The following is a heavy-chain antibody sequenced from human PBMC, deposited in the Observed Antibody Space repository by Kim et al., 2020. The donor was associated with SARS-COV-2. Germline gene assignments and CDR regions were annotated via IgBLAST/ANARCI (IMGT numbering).Heavy chain of an antibody. J-gene: IGHJ4*01. D-gene: IGHD6-19*01. CDR2: INHSGST. CDR1: GGSFSGYY. CDR3: ARAGRHWLGRRIFSYFDY. Sequence: SETLSLTCAVYGGSFSGYYWSWIRQPPGKGLEWIGEINHSGSTNYNPSLKSRVTITVDTSKNQFSLQLSTVPAADTAVYYCARAGRHWLGRRIFSYFDY. V-gene: IGHV4-34*01.